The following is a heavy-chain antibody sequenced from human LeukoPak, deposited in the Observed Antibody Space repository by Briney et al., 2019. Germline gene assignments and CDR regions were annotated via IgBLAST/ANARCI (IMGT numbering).Heavy chain of an antibody. J-gene: IGHJ4*02. CDR2: ISGSGGST. V-gene: IGHV3-23*01. CDR3: ARNDDPASDFDY. CDR1: GFTFSSYA. D-gene: IGHD1-1*01. Sequence: VGSLRLSCAASGFTFSSYAMSWGCQAPGEGLEWVSAISGSGGSTYYADSVKGRFTISRDNSKNTLYLQMNSLRAEDTAVYYCARNDDPASDFDYWGQGTLVTVSS.